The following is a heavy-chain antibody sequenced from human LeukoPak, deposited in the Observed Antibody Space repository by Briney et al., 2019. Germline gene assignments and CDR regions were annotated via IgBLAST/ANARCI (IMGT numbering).Heavy chain of an antibody. V-gene: IGHV4-34*01. CDR2: INHSGST. D-gene: IGHD2-2*01. Sequence: SETLSLTCAVYGGSSSGYYWSWIRQPPGKGLEWIGEINHSGSTNYNPPLKSRVTISVDTSKNQFSLKLSSVTAADTAVYYCARYHTTYNWFDPWGQGTLVTVSS. J-gene: IGHJ5*02. CDR3: ARYHTTYNWFDP. CDR1: GGSSSGYY.